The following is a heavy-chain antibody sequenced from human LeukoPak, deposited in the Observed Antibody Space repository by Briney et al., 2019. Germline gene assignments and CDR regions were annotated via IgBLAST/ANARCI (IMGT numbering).Heavy chain of an antibody. CDR1: GFTFSSYA. Sequence: PGGSLRLSCAASGFTFSSYAMSWVRQAPGKGLEWVSAISGSVGSTYYTDSVKGRFTISTDTSTKTLCLRMNSLRAEDTAVYYCAKVTSGRLPDYFDYWGQGALVTVSS. CDR2: ISGSVGST. D-gene: IGHD5-12*01. J-gene: IGHJ4*02. V-gene: IGHV3-23*01. CDR3: AKVTSGRLPDYFDY.